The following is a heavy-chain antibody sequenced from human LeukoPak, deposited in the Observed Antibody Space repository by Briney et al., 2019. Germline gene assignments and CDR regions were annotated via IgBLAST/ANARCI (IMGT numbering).Heavy chain of an antibody. D-gene: IGHD3-16*01. CDR1: GFTFSSYA. V-gene: IGHV3-30*04. Sequence: GRSLRLSCAASGFTFSSYAMHWVRQAPGKGLEWVAVISYDGSNKYYADSVKGRFTISRDNSKNTLYLQMNSLRAEDTAEYYCARDSPVGGFDYWGQGTLVTVSS. CDR3: ARDSPVGGFDY. CDR2: ISYDGSNK. J-gene: IGHJ4*02.